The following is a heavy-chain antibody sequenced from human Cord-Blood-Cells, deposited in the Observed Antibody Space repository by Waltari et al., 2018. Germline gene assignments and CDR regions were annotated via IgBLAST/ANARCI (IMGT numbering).Heavy chain of an antibody. CDR1: GGAFRGFY. Sequence: QVQLQQWGSGLLKPSETLSLTCAVSGGAFRGFYWSWIRQAPGKGLEWIGEINHSGSTNYNPSLKSRVTISVDTSKNQFSLKLSSVTAADTAVYYCARGRYSSSWYRGKYGYWGQGTLVTVSS. J-gene: IGHJ4*02. D-gene: IGHD6-13*01. V-gene: IGHV4-34*01. CDR2: INHSGST. CDR3: ARGRYSSSWYRGKYGY.